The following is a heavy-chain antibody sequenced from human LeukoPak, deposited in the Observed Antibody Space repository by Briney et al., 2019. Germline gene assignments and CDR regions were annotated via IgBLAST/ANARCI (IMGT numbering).Heavy chain of an antibody. V-gene: IGHV1-18*01. Sequence: ASVKVSCKASGYTLTSYGISWVRQAPGQGREWMGWISAYNGNTNYAQKLQGRVTMTTDTSTSTAYMELRSLRSDDTAVYYCARAPYSSGWYLNYYMDVWGKGSTVTVSS. CDR3: ARAPYSSGWYLNYYMDV. J-gene: IGHJ6*03. CDR1: GYTLTSYG. D-gene: IGHD6-19*01. CDR2: ISAYNGNT.